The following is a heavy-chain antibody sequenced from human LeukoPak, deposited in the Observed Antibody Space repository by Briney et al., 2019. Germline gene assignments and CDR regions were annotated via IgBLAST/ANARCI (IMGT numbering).Heavy chain of an antibody. CDR3: AKGDCASGSCYFDD. Sequence: GGSLRLSCAASGFTLSKHPMYWVRQAPGRGLEWVSSLSDTGDSRHYADSVKGRFTISRDSARSALYLQMNSLRAEDTAVYYCAKGDCASGSCYFDDWGQGSQVTVSS. CDR2: LSDTGDSR. D-gene: IGHD2-8*01. V-gene: IGHV3-23*01. J-gene: IGHJ4*02. CDR1: GFTLSKHP.